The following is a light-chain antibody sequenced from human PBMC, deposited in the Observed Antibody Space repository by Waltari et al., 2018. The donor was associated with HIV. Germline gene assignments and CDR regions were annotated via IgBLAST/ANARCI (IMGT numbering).Light chain of an antibody. CDR3: AAWDDSLNGVV. Sequence: QSVLTQPPSASGTPGQRVTISHSGSSPTIGRNTVNWYQQLPGTAPKLLLYSYNQRPSGVPDRFSRSKSGTSASLAISGLQSEDEADYYCAAWDDSLNGVVFGGGTKLTVL. J-gene: IGLJ2*01. CDR1: SPTIGRNT. V-gene: IGLV1-44*01. CDR2: SYN.